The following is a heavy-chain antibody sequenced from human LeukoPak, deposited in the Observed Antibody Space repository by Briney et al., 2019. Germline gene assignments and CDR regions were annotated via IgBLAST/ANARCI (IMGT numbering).Heavy chain of an antibody. CDR3: ARVQVEGGYQRSIAAAGEGWFDP. J-gene: IGHJ5*02. CDR2: FDPEDGET. CDR1: GYTLTELS. D-gene: IGHD6-13*01. V-gene: IGHV1-24*01. Sequence: ASVKVSCKVSGYTLTELSMHWVRQAPGKGLEWMGGFDPEDGETIYAQKFQGRVTITADKSTSTAYMELSSLRSEDTAVYYCARVQVEGGYQRSIAAAGEGWFDPWGQGTLVTVSS.